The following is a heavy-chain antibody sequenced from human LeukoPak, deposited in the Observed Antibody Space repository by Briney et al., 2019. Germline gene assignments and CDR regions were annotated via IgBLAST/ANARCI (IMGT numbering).Heavy chain of an antibody. V-gene: IGHV1-2*02. J-gene: IGHJ4*02. CDR1: GYTFTGYY. CDR2: INPNSGGT. Sequence: ASVKVSCKASGYTFTGYYMHWVRQAPGQRLEWMGWINPNSGGTNYAQKFQGRVTMTRDTSISTAYMDLTRLRSDDTAVYYCARGTEYYFDYWGQGTLVTVSS. D-gene: IGHD1-1*01. CDR3: ARGTEYYFDY.